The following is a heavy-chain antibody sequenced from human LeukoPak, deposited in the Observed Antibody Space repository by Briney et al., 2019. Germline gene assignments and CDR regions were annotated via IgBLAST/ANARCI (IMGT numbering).Heavy chain of an antibody. CDR3: ARDPTYYYDRSGYYWAY. CDR1: GFTFGDYG. D-gene: IGHD3-22*01. CDR2: IRSKAYGGTT. Sequence: GSLRLSCTASGFTFGDYGMSWVRQAPGKGLEWVGFIRSKAYGGTTEYGASVKGRFTISRDDSKSIAYLQMNSLKAEDTAVYYCARDPTYYYDRSGYYWAYWGQGTLVTVSS. J-gene: IGHJ4*02. V-gene: IGHV3-49*04.